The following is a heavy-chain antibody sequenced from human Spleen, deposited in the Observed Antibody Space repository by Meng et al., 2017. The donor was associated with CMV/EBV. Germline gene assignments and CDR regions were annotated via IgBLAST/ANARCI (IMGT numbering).Heavy chain of an antibody. Sequence: SVKVSCKMSGGSISNYIITWVRQAPRQGPEWMGRIIPLVGTTKYAQKFQGRVTITADRSTNTAYMELRGLRPEDTALYYCARDVMSTTWGQGTLVTVSS. CDR3: ARDVMSTT. CDR2: IIPLVGTT. D-gene: IGHD5-24*01. V-gene: IGHV1-69*08. J-gene: IGHJ4*02. CDR1: GGSISNYI.